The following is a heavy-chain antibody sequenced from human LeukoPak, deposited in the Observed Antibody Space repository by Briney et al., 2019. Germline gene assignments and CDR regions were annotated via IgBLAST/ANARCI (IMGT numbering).Heavy chain of an antibody. Sequence: GGSLRLSCAASGVTFSSYSMNWVRQAPGKGLEWVSSISSSSSYTYYADSVKGRFTISRDNAKNSLYLQMNSLRAEDTAVYYCARVGDFWSGYYIAYYYYMDVWGKGTTVTVSS. V-gene: IGHV3-21*01. CDR3: ARVGDFWSGYYIAYYYYMDV. J-gene: IGHJ6*03. D-gene: IGHD3-3*01. CDR2: ISSSSSYT. CDR1: GVTFSSYS.